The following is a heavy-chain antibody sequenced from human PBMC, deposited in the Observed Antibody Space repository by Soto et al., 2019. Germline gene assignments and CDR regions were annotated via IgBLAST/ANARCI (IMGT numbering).Heavy chain of an antibody. Sequence: QVQLVQSGAEVKKPGASVKVSCKASGYTFTSYGISWVRQAPGQGLEWMGWISACNGNTNYAQKLQGRVTMTTDTSTSTAYMELRSLRSDDTAVYYCARLLLAQTYSTSGGYFDLWGRGTLVTVSS. CDR3: ARLLLAQTYSTSGGYFDL. V-gene: IGHV1-18*04. D-gene: IGHD6-6*01. CDR2: ISACNGNT. J-gene: IGHJ2*01. CDR1: GYTFTSYG.